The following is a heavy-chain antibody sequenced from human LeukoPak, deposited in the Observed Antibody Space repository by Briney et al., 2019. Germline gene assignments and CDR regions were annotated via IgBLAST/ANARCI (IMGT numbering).Heavy chain of an antibody. D-gene: IGHD6-13*01. CDR2: ISASGSKT. Sequence: GGSLRLSCAASGFTLRIHPMIWVGQTPGKGLECVSGISASGSKTNYADSVKGRFTIYRDNSKNTLDLQLNSLRSEDTADDYSAKDGKKYGSTWDFDYWGQGTLVTVSS. V-gene: IGHV3-23*01. CDR3: AKDGKKYGSTWDFDY. J-gene: IGHJ4*02. CDR1: GFTLRIHP.